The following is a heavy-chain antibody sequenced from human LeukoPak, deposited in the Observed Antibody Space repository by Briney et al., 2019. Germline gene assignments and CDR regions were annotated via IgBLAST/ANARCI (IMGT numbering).Heavy chain of an antibody. D-gene: IGHD5-18*01. V-gene: IGHV3-9*01. CDR1: GFTFDDYA. CDR3: ARDKTAMVLDY. CDR2: ISWNSGSI. J-gene: IGHJ4*02. Sequence: PGRSLRLSCAASGFTFDDYAMHWVRQAPGKGLEWVSGISWNSGSIGYADSVKGRFTISRDNAKNSLYLQMNSLRAEDTAVYYCARDKTAMVLDYWGQGTLVTVSS.